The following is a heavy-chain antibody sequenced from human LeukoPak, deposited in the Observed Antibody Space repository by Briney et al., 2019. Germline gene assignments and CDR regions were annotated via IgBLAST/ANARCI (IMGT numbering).Heavy chain of an antibody. CDR2: ISSSSSYI. D-gene: IGHD5-24*01. CDR1: GFTVSSNY. Sequence: AGGSLRLSCAASGFTVSSNYMSWVRQAPGKGLEWVSSISSSSSYIYYADSVKGRFTISRDNAKNSLYLQMNSLRAEDTAVYYCARRPGDGYFYYYYYYMDVWGKGTTVTVSS. J-gene: IGHJ6*03. V-gene: IGHV3-21*01. CDR3: ARRPGDGYFYYYYYYMDV.